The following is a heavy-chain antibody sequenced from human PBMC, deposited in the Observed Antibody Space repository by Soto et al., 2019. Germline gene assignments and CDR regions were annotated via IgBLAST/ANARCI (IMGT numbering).Heavy chain of an antibody. CDR1: GFTFSSYG. Sequence: QVQLVESGGGVVQPGRSLRLSCAASGFTFSSYGMHWVRQAPGKGLEWVAVISYDGSNKYYADSVKGRFTISRDNSKNTRYLQMNSLRAEDTAVYYCAKDRSSGYYYFDYWGQGTLVTVSS. J-gene: IGHJ4*02. V-gene: IGHV3-30*18. CDR2: ISYDGSNK. D-gene: IGHD3-22*01. CDR3: AKDRSSGYYYFDY.